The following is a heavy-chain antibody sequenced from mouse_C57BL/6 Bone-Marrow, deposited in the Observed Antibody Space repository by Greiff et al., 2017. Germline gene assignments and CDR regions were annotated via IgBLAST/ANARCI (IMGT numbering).Heavy chain of an antibody. CDR2: IYPGDGDT. D-gene: IGHD2-4*01. J-gene: IGHJ2*01. V-gene: IGHV1-82*01. CDR3: ARNYDYEDY. CDR1: GYAFSSSW. Sequence: VKLQESGPELVKPGASVKISCKASGYAFSSSWMNWVKQRPGKGLEWIGRIYPGDGDTNYNGKFKGKATLTADKSSSTAYMQLSSLTSEDSAVYFCARNYDYEDYWGQGTTLTVSS.